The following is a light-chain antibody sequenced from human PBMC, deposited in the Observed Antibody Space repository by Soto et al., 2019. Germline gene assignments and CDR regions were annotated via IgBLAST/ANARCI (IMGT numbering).Light chain of an antibody. Sequence: QSVLTQPPSVSGAPGQRVTISCTGSNSNIGAGYDVHWYQQLPGTAPKLLIYGKSNRPSGVPDRFSGSKSGTSASLAITGLQDEDEADYYCQSYDSSLRGVFGGGTKLTVL. J-gene: IGLJ2*01. V-gene: IGLV1-40*01. CDR3: QSYDSSLRGV. CDR2: GKS. CDR1: NSNIGAGYD.